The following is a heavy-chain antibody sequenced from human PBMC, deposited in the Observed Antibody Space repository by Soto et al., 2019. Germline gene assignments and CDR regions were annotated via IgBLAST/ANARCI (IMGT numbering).Heavy chain of an antibody. Sequence: ASVKVSCKASGYTFTSYGISWVRQAPGQGLEWMGWISAYNGNTNYAQKLQGRVTMTTDTSTSTAYMELRSLRSDDTAVYYCARAMEDYYDSSGYYHLNDYWGQGTLVTVSS. CDR2: ISAYNGNT. J-gene: IGHJ4*02. V-gene: IGHV1-18*01. CDR3: ARAMEDYYDSSGYYHLNDY. D-gene: IGHD3-22*01. CDR1: GYTFTSYG.